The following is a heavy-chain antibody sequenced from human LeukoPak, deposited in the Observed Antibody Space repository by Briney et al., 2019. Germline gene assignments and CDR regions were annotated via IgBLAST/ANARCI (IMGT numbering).Heavy chain of an antibody. J-gene: IGHJ4*02. CDR1: GFTFSSYT. D-gene: IGHD3-9*01. CDR2: ITNTGGNT. CDR3: VIVRGYFDSSGSDY. Sequence: PGGSLRLSCSASGFTFSSYTIHWVRKAPGKGLEFVSAITNTGGNTYYADSVKGRFTISRDNSKNTVYLQMSSLRAEDTAVYYCVIVRGYFDSSGSDYWGQGTLVTVSS. V-gene: IGHV3-64D*06.